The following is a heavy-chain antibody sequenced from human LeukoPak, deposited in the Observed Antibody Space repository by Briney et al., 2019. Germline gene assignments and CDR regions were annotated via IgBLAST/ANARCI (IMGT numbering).Heavy chain of an antibody. J-gene: IGHJ4*02. CDR3: ARGIVYGSGSYYKAYYFDS. CDR2: INHSGTT. CDR1: GASITSDY. V-gene: IGHV4-34*01. D-gene: IGHD3-10*01. Sequence: SETLSLTCSVSGASITSDYWTWIRQPPGKGLEWIGEINHSGTTNYNPSLASRVTVSVDTSKNQFSLNLTSVTAADTAVYFCARGIVYGSGSYYKAYYFDSWGQGTLVTVSS.